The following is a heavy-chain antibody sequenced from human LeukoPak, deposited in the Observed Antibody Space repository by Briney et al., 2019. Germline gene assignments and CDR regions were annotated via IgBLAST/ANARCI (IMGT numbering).Heavy chain of an antibody. CDR3: GAQGGMAGNGWFDP. CDR2: IWYDGSNK. J-gene: IGHJ5*02. D-gene: IGHD6-19*01. Sequence: QPGGSLRLSCAASGFTFSSYGMQWVRQAPGKGLEWVAVIWYDGSNKYYADSVKGRFTISRDNSKNTLYLQMNSLRAEDTAVYYCGAQGGMAGNGWFDPWGQGTLVTVSS. CDR1: GFTFSSYG. V-gene: IGHV3-33*01.